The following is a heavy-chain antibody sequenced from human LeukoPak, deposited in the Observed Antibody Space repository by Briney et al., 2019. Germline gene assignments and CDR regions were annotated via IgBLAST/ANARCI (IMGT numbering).Heavy chain of an antibody. CDR3: ATCSSRRPWDDY. J-gene: IGHJ4*02. Sequence: SETLSLTCAVYGGSFSGYYWSWIRQPPGKGLEWIGEINHSGSTSYNPSLESRVTISVDTSRNQFSLKLSSVTAADTAVYYCATCSSRRPWDDYWGQGTLVTVSS. V-gene: IGHV4-34*01. D-gene: IGHD6-13*01. CDR2: INHSGST. CDR1: GGSFSGYY.